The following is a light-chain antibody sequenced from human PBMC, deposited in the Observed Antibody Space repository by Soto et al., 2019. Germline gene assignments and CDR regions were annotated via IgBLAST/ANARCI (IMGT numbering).Light chain of an antibody. Sequence: DIQLTQSPSFLSASVGDRVTITCRASQGIRSYLAWYQQRPGKAPELLIYGASTLRPGGASRFSGSGSGTEITLTLTSLQPEDLATYFCQQLNTFPPSITFGPGTKVDI. CDR1: QGIRSY. V-gene: IGKV1-9*01. CDR2: GAS. CDR3: QQLNTFPPSIT. J-gene: IGKJ3*01.